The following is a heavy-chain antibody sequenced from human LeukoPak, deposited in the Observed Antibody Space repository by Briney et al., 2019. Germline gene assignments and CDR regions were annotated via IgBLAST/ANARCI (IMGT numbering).Heavy chain of an antibody. J-gene: IGHJ3*02. CDR2: IYYSGST. Sequence: PSETLSLTCTVSGDSISSGGNYWSWIRQHPGKGLEWIGYIYYSGSTYYNSSLKSRVTMSVDTSKNQFSLRLSSVTAADTAVYYCARAVWPDAFDIWGQGTMVTVSS. D-gene: IGHD1-14*01. V-gene: IGHV4-31*03. CDR1: GDSISSGGNY. CDR3: ARAVWPDAFDI.